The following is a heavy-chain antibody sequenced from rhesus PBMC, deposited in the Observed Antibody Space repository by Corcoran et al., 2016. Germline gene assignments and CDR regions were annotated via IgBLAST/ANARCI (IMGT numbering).Heavy chain of an antibody. V-gene: IGHV1-111*02. CDR3: ARVTSGSLEF. Sequence: EVQLLQSGAEVKKPGASVKISCKASGSTFTAHYLNWVRQAPEKGLEWMGRVGTEEGEAKYAQTFQDRGTITADMSTDTAYMELSSLRSEDTAVYYCARVTSGSLEFWGQGALVTVSS. J-gene: IGHJ1*01. D-gene: IGHD1-44*02. CDR2: VGTEEGEA. CDR1: GSTFTAHY.